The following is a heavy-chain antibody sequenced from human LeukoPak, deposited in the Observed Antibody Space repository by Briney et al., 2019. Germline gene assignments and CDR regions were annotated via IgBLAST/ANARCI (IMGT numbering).Heavy chain of an antibody. CDR2: INPSGGST. D-gene: IGHD2-2*01. J-gene: IGHJ6*04. CDR1: GYTFTSYY. V-gene: IGHV1-46*01. Sequence: ASVKVSCKASGYTFTSYYMHWVRQAPGQGLEWMGIINPSGGSTSYAQKLQGRVTMTRDTSISTAYMELSRLRSDDTAVYYCASELGYCSSTSCPLDVWGKGTTVTVSS. CDR3: ASELGYCSSTSCPLDV.